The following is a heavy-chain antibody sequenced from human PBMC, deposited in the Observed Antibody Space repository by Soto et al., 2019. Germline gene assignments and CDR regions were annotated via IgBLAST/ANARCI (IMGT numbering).Heavy chain of an antibody. CDR2: IRSKAAGGTI. V-gene: IGHV3-49*03. Sequence: PGGSLRLSCTASGFIFGDYAVTWFRQAPGRGLEWVGFIRSKAAGGTIDYAASVQGRFTISRDDSKSIAYLQMNSLKTEDTAVYYCTRDRVMTDYWGQGTLVTVSS. CDR1: GFIFGDYA. CDR3: TRDRVMTDY. J-gene: IGHJ4*02. D-gene: IGHD2-21*01.